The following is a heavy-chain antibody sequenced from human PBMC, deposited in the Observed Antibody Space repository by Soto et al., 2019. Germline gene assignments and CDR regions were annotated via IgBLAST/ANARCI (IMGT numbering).Heavy chain of an antibody. CDR3: MLGSGWKDFDC. CDR2: IYYSGST. D-gene: IGHD3-22*01. V-gene: IGHV4-39*01. CDR1: GGSIRTGYYY. Sequence: PSETLSLTCTVSGGSIRTGYYYWGWIRQPPGKGLEWIGNIYYSGSTYYNPSLKSRVTISVDTSKPQFSLKLSSVTAADASVYYCMLGSGWKDFDCWGQGTLVNVSS. J-gene: IGHJ4*02.